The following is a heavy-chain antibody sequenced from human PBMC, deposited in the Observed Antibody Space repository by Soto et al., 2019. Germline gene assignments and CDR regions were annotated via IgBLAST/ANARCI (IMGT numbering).Heavy chain of an antibody. D-gene: IGHD3-10*01. CDR3: ATRVYYYGSGSYHNWFDP. J-gene: IGHJ5*02. CDR2: IYYSGST. CDR1: GGSISSSSYY. V-gene: IGHV4-39*01. Sequence: ETLSLTCTVSGGSISSSSYYWGWIRQPPGKGLEWIGSIYYSGSTYYNPSLKSRVTISVDTSKNQFSLRLSSVTAADTAVYYCATRVYYYGSGSYHNWFDPWGQGTLVTVSS.